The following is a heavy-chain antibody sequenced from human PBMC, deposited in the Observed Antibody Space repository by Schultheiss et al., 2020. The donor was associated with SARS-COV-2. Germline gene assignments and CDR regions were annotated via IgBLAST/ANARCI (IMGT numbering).Heavy chain of an antibody. V-gene: IGHV4-30-2*01. CDR1: GGSISSGGYS. CDR3: ARGAANWGSFDY. Sequence: SETLSLTCAVSGGSISSGGYSWSWIRQPPGKGLEWIGYIYHSGSTYYNPSLKSRVTISVDTSKNQFSLKLSSVTAADTAVYYCARGAANWGSFDYWGQGTLVTVSS. CDR2: IYHSGST. J-gene: IGHJ4*02. D-gene: IGHD7-27*01.